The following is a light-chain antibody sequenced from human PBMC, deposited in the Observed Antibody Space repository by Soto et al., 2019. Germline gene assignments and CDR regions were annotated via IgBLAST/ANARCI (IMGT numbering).Light chain of an antibody. CDR2: IDN. J-gene: IGLJ1*01. CDR1: SSNIGANT. CDR3: AAWDDSLNGYV. Sequence: QSVLTQPPSASVTPGQRVTISCSGGSSNIGANTVSWYQHLPGMAPKLLIYIDNQRPSGVPDRFSGSKSGTSASLAISGLQSEDEVDYYCAAWDDSLNGYVFGTGTKVTVL. V-gene: IGLV1-44*01.